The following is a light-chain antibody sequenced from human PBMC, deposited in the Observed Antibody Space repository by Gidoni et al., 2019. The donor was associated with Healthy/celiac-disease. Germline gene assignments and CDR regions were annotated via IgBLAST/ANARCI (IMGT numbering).Light chain of an antibody. Sequence: SYELTQPPSVSVYPGQTASITCSGDKLGDKYACWYQQKPGQSPVLVIYQDSKRPSGIPERFSGSNSGNTATLTISGTQAMDEADYYCQAWDSSNAVVFGGGTKLTVL. V-gene: IGLV3-1*01. J-gene: IGLJ2*01. CDR1: KLGDKY. CDR3: QAWDSSNAVV. CDR2: QDS.